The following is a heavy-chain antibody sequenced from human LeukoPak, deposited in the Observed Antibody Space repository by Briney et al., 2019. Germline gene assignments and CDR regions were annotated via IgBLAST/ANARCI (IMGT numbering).Heavy chain of an antibody. V-gene: IGHV1-18*01. CDR3: ARDRRVYDFPYYYGMDV. CDR2: ISAYNGNT. CDR1: GYTFTSYG. J-gene: IGHJ6*02. D-gene: IGHD5/OR15-5a*01. Sequence: ASVKVSCKASGYTFTSYGISWVRQAPGQGLEWMGWISAYNGNTNYAQKLQGRVTMTTDTSTSTVYMELSSLRSEDTAVYYCARDRRVYDFPYYYGMDVWGQGTTVTVSS.